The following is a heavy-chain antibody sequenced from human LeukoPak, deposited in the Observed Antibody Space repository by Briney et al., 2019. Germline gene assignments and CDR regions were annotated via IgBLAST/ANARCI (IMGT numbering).Heavy chain of an antibody. CDR2: INSGGSIA. CDR3: AGGISATGGG. V-gene: IGHV3-74*01. D-gene: IGHD6-13*01. Sequence: GGSLRLSCAASGFTFSTYWMHWVRQVPGKGLVWVSRINSGGSIATYADSVKGRFTISRDNAKNTLYLQMNSLRVEDTAVYYCAGGISATGGGWGQGTMVTVSS. J-gene: IGHJ3*01. CDR1: GFTFSTYW.